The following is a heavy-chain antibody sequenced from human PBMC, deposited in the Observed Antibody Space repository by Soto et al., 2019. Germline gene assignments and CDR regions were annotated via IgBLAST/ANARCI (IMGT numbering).Heavy chain of an antibody. J-gene: IGHJ3*02. D-gene: IGHD1-26*01. V-gene: IGHV4-34*01. Sequence: QVQLQQWGAGLLKPSETLSLTCAVYGGSFSGYYWSWIRQPPGKGLEWIGEINHSGSTNYNPSLKSRVTISVDTSKNQFSLKLSSVTAADTAVYYCARGGLEWEPGYDAFEIWGQGTMVTVSS. CDR2: INHSGST. CDR1: GGSFSGYY. CDR3: ARGGLEWEPGYDAFEI.